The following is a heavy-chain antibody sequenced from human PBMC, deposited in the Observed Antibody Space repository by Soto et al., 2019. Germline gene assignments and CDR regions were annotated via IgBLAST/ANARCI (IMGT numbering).Heavy chain of an antibody. D-gene: IGHD4-17*01. CDR2: ISNDGSNK. J-gene: IGHJ4*02. CDR3: APYGDYVGLLDY. Sequence: GGSLRLSCAASGFTFSTYGMHWVRQAPGKGLEWVAIISNDGSNKYYADSVKGRFTISRDNSKNTVYLQMNSLRAEDTAVYYCAPYGDYVGLLDYWGQGTLVTVSS. CDR1: GFTFSTYG. V-gene: IGHV3-30*03.